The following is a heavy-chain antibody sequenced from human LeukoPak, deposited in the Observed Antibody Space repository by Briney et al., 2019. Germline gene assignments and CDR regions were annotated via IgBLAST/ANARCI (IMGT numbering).Heavy chain of an antibody. CDR1: GYSFISYW. J-gene: IGHJ4*02. Sequence: GESLKISCKGSGYSFISYWIAWVRQMPGKGLEWMGIIYTRDSNTTYSPSFQGQVTISADKSINTAYLQWSSLKASDTAIYYCARRTYYYDNSGYYLDYWGQGALVTVSS. V-gene: IGHV5-51*01. D-gene: IGHD3-22*01. CDR3: ARRTYYYDNSGYYLDY. CDR2: IYTRDSNT.